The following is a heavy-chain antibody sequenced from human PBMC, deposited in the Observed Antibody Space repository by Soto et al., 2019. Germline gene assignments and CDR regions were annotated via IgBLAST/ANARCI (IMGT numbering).Heavy chain of an antibody. CDR1: GGSISSRNW. Sequence: SETLSLTCAVSGGSISSRNWWSWVRQPPGKGLEWIGEIYHSGNTNYNPSLMSRVTISVDKSKNQFSLKLSSVTAADTAVYYCASSHNDILTGWTHFDYWGQGTLVTVSS. CDR3: ASSHNDILTGWTHFDY. J-gene: IGHJ4*02. D-gene: IGHD3-9*01. V-gene: IGHV4-4*02. CDR2: IYHSGNT.